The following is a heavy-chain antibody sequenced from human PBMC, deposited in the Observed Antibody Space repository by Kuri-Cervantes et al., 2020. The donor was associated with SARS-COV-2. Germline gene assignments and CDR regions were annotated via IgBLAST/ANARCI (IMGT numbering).Heavy chain of an antibody. CDR3: ARRHIVVVPAASLPSDAFDI. CDR1: GGSLSSYY. D-gene: IGHD2-2*01. J-gene: IGHJ3*02. Sequence: SQTLSLTCAVYGGSLSSYYWSWIRQPAGKGLEWIGRIYTSGSTNYNPSLKSRVTMSVDTSKNQFSLKLSSVTAADTAVYYCARRHIVVVPAASLPSDAFDIWGQGTMVTVSS. V-gene: IGHV4-59*10. CDR2: IYTSGST.